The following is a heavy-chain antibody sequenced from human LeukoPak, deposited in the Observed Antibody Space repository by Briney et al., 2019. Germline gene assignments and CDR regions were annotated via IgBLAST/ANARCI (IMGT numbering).Heavy chain of an antibody. Sequence: GGSLTLSCAASGFTFSSYWMSWVRQAPGKGLEWVANIKQDGSEKYYVDSVKGRFTISRDNAKNSLYLQMNSLRAEDTALYYCAKESHNYYYYHMDAWGKGTTVTVSS. CDR3: AKESHNYYYYHMDA. CDR2: IKQDGSEK. J-gene: IGHJ6*03. CDR1: GFTFSSYW. V-gene: IGHV3-7*01.